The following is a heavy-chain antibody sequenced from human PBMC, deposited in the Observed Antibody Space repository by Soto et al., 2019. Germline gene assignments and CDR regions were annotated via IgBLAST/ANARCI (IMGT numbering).Heavy chain of an antibody. Sequence: ASVKVSCKVSGYTLTELSMHWVRQAPGKGLEWMGGFDPEDGETIYAQKFQGRVTMTEDKSTDTAYMELSSLRSEDTAVYYCATGQYGDYDSYWFDPWGQGTLVTVSS. D-gene: IGHD4-17*01. J-gene: IGHJ5*02. CDR3: ATGQYGDYDSYWFDP. CDR2: FDPEDGET. V-gene: IGHV1-24*01. CDR1: GYTLTELS.